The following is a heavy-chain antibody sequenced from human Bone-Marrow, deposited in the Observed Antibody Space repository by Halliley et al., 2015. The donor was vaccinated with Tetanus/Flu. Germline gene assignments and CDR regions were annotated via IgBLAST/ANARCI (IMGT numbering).Heavy chain of an antibody. CDR3: TRGWYAAFDI. Sequence: LVWVSQINSDGSTASHADSVKGRFTISRDNAKNTLYLQMNSLRGEDTAVYYCTRGWYAAFDIWGRGTMVTVSS. CDR2: INSDGSTA. V-gene: IGHV3-74*01. D-gene: IGHD2-2*01. J-gene: IGHJ3*02.